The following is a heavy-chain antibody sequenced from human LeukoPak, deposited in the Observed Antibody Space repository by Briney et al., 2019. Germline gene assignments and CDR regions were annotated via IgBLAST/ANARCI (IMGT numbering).Heavy chain of an antibody. CDR3: ARAWRVVIAIRAFDI. Sequence: SETLSLTCAVYWLSFKFYYGIDIPDPPGEGREGRGALNNSASTNYKPSLKSRVTISVDTSKKQFSLTLSSVTAADPAVYYCARAWRVVIAIRAFDIWGQGTMVTVSS. V-gene: IGHV4-34*01. CDR2: LNNSAST. D-gene: IGHD2-21*01. J-gene: IGHJ3*02. CDR1: WLSFKFYY.